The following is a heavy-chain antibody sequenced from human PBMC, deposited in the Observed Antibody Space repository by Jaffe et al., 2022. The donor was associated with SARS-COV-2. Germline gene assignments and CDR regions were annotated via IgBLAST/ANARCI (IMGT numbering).Heavy chain of an antibody. J-gene: IGHJ4*02. CDR1: GGSISSSSYY. D-gene: IGHD6-19*01. Sequence: QLQLQESGPGLVKPSETLSLTCTVSGGSISSSSYYWGWIRQPPGKGLEWIGSIYYSGSTYYNPSLKSRVTISVDTSKNQFSLKLSSVTAADTAVYYCARKGGQWLVLGYWGQGTLVTVSS. V-gene: IGHV4-39*01. CDR3: ARKGGQWLVLGY. CDR2: IYYSGST.